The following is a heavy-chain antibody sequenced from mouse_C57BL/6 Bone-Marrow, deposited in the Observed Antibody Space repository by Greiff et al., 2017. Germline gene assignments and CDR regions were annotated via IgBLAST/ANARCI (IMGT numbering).Heavy chain of an antibody. CDR1: GFNIQDYY. J-gene: IGHJ2*01. Sequence: VQLQQSGAELVKPGASVKLSCTASGFNIQDYYMHWVKQRTEQGLEWIGRIDPENGATKYDPNFKGKATITADKSSNTAYLQLSILSSADASVYYFACAGYYYFDYWGQCTTLTVSS. CDR2: IDPENGAT. V-gene: IGHV14-2*01. CDR3: ACAGYYYFDY. D-gene: IGHD2-3*01.